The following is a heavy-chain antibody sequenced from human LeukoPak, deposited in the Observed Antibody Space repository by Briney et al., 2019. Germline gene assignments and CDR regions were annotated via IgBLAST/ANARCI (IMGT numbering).Heavy chain of an antibody. V-gene: IGHV3-7*01. J-gene: IGHJ6*02. D-gene: IGHD2-15*01. CDR2: MRQDGSEK. CDR3: ARDGRIGLMDV. CDR1: GFTFSSHI. Sequence: GGSLRLSCVASGFTFSSHIISWIRQAPGKGLEWVANMRQDGSEKFYADSVKGRFTISRDNAKNSQYLQMNSLRVDDTAVYYCARDGRIGLMDVWGQGTTVTVSS.